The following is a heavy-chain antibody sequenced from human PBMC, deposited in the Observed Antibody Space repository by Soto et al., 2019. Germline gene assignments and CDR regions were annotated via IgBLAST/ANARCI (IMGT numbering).Heavy chain of an antibody. Sequence: SETLSLTCTVSGGSISTYYWSWIRQPPGRGLEWIVYIQYTGSTNFNPSLKSRVTISVDTSKNLFSLKLNSVTDADTAVYYCASYXYGFHYWGQGTXVXV. CDR2: IQYTGST. V-gene: IGHV4-59*01. J-gene: IGHJ4*02. D-gene: IGHD3-10*01. CDR3: ASYXYGFHY. CDR1: GGSISTYY.